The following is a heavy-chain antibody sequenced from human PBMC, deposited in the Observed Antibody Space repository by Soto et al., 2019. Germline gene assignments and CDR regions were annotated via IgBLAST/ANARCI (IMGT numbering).Heavy chain of an antibody. Sequence: SETLSLTCTVSGGSISSYYWSWIRQPAGKGLEWIGRIYTSGSTNYNPSLKSRVTMSVDTSKNQFSLKLSSVTAAETAVYYCERDKYDFWSGYSWFDPWGQGTLVTVSS. CDR2: IYTSGST. D-gene: IGHD3-3*01. CDR1: GGSISSYY. CDR3: ERDKYDFWSGYSWFDP. J-gene: IGHJ5*02. V-gene: IGHV4-4*07.